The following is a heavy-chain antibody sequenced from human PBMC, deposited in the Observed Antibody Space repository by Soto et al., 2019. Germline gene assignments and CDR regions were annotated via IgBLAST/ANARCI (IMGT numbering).Heavy chain of an antibody. Sequence: SQTLSLTCVISGDSVASNRATWNWVRQSPSRGLEWLGRTYYSTKWKNDYALSGNSRITITPDTSKNQLSLQLSSVTPDDTAIYYCVRGVDSSFDYWGQGTLVTVSS. J-gene: IGHJ4*02. CDR3: VRGVDSSFDY. V-gene: IGHV6-1*01. CDR2: TYYSTKWKN. D-gene: IGHD6-13*01. CDR1: GDSVASNRAT.